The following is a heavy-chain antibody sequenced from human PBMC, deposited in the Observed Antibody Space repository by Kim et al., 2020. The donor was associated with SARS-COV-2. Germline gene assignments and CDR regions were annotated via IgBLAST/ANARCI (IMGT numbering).Heavy chain of an antibody. J-gene: IGHJ1*01. V-gene: IGHV3-23*01. CDR1: GFTFSSHA. Sequence: GGSLRLSCVASGFTFSSHAMSWVRQTPGKGLEWVSSISGSGASTEYADSVKGRFTVSRDNSKNTLYLQMNSLRAADTALYYCAQYRSGWYVAEYFQHWGQGTLVTVSS. D-gene: IGHD6-13*01. CDR2: ISGSGAST. CDR3: AQYRSGWYVAEYFQH.